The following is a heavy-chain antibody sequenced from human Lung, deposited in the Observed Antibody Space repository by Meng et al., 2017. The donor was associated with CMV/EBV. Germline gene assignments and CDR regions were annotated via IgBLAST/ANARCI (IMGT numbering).Heavy chain of an antibody. Sequence: YYWSWIRQHPGKGLEWIGEINHSGSTNYNPSLKSLVTISVDTSKNQFSLKLSSVTAADTAVYYCARGPSYYYGSGSYYNAMYNWFDPWGQGTLVTVSS. CDR1: YY. J-gene: IGHJ5*02. V-gene: IGHV4-34*01. CDR2: INHSGST. CDR3: ARGPSYYYGSGSYYNAMYNWFDP. D-gene: IGHD3-10*01.